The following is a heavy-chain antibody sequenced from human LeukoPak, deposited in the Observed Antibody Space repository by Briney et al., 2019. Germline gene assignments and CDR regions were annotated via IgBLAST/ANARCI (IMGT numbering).Heavy chain of an antibody. D-gene: IGHD2-15*01. V-gene: IGHV3-30*18. CDR2: ISYDGSNK. CDR1: GFTFSSYG. J-gene: IGHJ4*02. CDR3: AKDEGGLVVVVAASPDY. Sequence: GGSLRLSCAASGFTFSSYGMHWVRQAPGKGLEWVAVISYDGSNKYYADSVKGRFTISRDNSKNTLYLQMNSLSAEDTAVYYCAKDEGGLVVVVAASPDYWGQGTLVTVSS.